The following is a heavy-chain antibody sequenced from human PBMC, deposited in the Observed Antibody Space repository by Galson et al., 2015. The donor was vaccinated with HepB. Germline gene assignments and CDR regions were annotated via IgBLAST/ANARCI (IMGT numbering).Heavy chain of an antibody. D-gene: IGHD6-19*01. CDR3: AKDIAVAGTSFDY. Sequence: SLRLSCAASGFTFSSYGMHWIRQAPGKGLEWVAFIRYDGSNKYYADSVKGRFTISRDNSKNTLYLQMNSLRAEDKAVYYCAKDIAVAGTSFDYWGQGTLVTVSS. CDR1: GFTFSSYG. V-gene: IGHV3-30*02. CDR2: IRYDGSNK. J-gene: IGHJ4*02.